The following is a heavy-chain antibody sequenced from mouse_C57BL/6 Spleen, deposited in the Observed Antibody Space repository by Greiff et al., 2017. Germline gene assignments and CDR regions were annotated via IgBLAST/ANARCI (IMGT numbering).Heavy chain of an antibody. Sequence: QVQLKQSGAELVRPGTSVKVSCKASGYAFTNYLIEWVKQRPGQGLEWIGVINPGSGGTNYNEKFKGKATLTADKSSSTAYMQLSSLTSEDSAVYFCARSGQLRLQRNYFDYWGQGTTLTVSS. CDR3: ARSGQLRLQRNYFDY. V-gene: IGHV1-54*01. CDR2: INPGSGGT. CDR1: GYAFTNYL. J-gene: IGHJ2*01. D-gene: IGHD3-2*02.